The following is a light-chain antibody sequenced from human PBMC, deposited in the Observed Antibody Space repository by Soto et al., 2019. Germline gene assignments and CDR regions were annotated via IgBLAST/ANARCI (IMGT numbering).Light chain of an antibody. Sequence: NFMLTQPHSVSESPGKTVTISCTRNSGSIATSYVQWYRQRPDSAPTTIIYDDNQRPSGVPVRFSGSIDSSSNSASLTISGLKTEDEADYYCQSYGSGNWVFGGGTKLTVL. CDR1: SGSIATSY. CDR3: QSYGSGNWV. CDR2: DDN. V-gene: IGLV6-57*03. J-gene: IGLJ3*02.